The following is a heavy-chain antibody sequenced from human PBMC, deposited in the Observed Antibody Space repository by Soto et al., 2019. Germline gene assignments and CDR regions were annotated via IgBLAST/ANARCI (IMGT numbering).Heavy chain of an antibody. CDR3: ARGDTPMITGMDSFDI. V-gene: IGHV3-7*01. Sequence: GGSLRLSCAASGFTFSRYWMNWVRQAPGKGLEWVANIKQDGTEKNYVDSEKGRFTISRDNARNSLYLQMDSLRAEDTAVYFCARGDTPMITGMDSFDIWGQGTMVTVSS. J-gene: IGHJ3*02. CDR2: IKQDGTEK. CDR1: GFTFSRYW. D-gene: IGHD5-18*01.